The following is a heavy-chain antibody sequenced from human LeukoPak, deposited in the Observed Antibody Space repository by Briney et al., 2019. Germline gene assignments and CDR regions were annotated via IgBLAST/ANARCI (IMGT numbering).Heavy chain of an antibody. Sequence: GGSLRLSCAASGFTFSSYWMHWVRQAPGKGLMWVSRINSDGSITNYADSVKGRFTISRDNAKNTLYLQMNSLRAEDTAVYYCARGHYGMDVWGQGTTVTVSS. CDR1: GFTFSSYW. CDR3: ARGHYGMDV. CDR2: INSDGSIT. V-gene: IGHV3-74*01. J-gene: IGHJ6*02.